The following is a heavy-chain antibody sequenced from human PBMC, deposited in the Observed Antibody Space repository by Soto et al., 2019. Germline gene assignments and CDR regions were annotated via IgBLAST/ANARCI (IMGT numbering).Heavy chain of an antibody. CDR2: INSDGSST. CDR3: ARGIQYRYCMDV. Sequence: EVQLVESGGGLVQPGGSLRLSCAAAGFTFSSYWMHWARQAPGKGLVWVSRINSDGSSTFYADSVKGRFTISRDNAKNTVYLRMNGLRVEDTAVYYCARGIQYRYCMDVWGQGTTVTVSS. J-gene: IGHJ6*02. CDR1: GFTFSSYW. V-gene: IGHV3-74*01. D-gene: IGHD5-18*01.